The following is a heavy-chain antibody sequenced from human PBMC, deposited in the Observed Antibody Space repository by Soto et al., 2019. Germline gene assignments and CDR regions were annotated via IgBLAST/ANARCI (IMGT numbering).Heavy chain of an antibody. Sequence: PSETLSLTCTVSGDSIRSINNYWSWIRQPPGKGLEWIGYIYYSGSTNYNPSLKSRVTISVDTSKNQFSLKLSSVTAADTAVYYCARDGQPGYCSGGSCYSGFDPWGQGTLVTVSS. V-gene: IGHV4-61*01. J-gene: IGHJ5*02. CDR2: IYYSGST. D-gene: IGHD2-15*01. CDR1: GDSIRSINNY. CDR3: ARDGQPGYCSGGSCYSGFDP.